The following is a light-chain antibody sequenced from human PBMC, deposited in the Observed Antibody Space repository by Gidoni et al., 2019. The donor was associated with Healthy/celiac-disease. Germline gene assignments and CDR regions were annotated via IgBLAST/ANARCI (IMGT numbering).Light chain of an antibody. Sequence: QSVLTQPASASGSPVQRVTIYCSGSSANIGSNYVYWYQQLTGTAPKLLIYRNNQRPSGVPDRFSGSQSGTSASLAIRGLRSEDEAYYYCAAWDDSLSGVVFGGGTQLTVL. CDR2: RNN. CDR3: AAWDDSLSGVV. CDR1: SANIGSNY. V-gene: IGLV1-47*01. J-gene: IGLJ2*01.